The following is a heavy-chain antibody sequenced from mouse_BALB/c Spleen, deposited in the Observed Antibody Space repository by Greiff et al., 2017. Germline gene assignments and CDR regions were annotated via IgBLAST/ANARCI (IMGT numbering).Heavy chain of an antibody. CDR3: ARQIYDGYPPFAY. D-gene: IGHD2-3*01. CDR2: INPSTGYT. J-gene: IGHJ3*01. CDR1: GYTFTSYW. V-gene: IGHV1-7*01. Sequence: QVQLQQSGAELAKPGASVKMSCKASGYTFTSYWMHWVKQRPGQGLEWIGYINPSTGYTEYNQKFKDKATLTADKSSSTAYMQLSSLTSEDSAVYYCARQIYDGYPPFAYWGQGTLVTVSA.